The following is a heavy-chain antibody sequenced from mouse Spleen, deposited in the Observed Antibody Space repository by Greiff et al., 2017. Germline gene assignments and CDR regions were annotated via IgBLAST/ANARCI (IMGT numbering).Heavy chain of an antibody. V-gene: IGHV1-39*01. CDR3: ARSVPSGAYWYFDV. Sequence: VQLKESGPELVKPGASVKISCKASGYSFTDYNMNWVKQSNGKSLEWIGVINPNYGTTSYNQKFKGKATLTVDQSSSTAYMQLNSLTSEDSAVYYCARSVPSGAYWYFDVWGTGTTAPVSS. CDR2: INPNYGTT. J-gene: IGHJ1*03. CDR1: GYSFTDYN. D-gene: IGHD6-1*01.